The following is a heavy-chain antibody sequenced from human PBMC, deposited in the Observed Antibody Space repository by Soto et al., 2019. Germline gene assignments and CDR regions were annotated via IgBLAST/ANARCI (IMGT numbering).Heavy chain of an antibody. CDR2: IIPIFGTA. CDR3: ARHSQEMATISAFDI. CDR1: GGTFSSYA. V-gene: IGHV1-69*01. J-gene: IGHJ3*02. Sequence: QVQLVQSGAEVKKPGSSVKVSCKASGGTFSSYAISWVRQAPGQGLEWMGGIIPIFGTANYAQKFQGRVTINADESTSTDYMELSSVRSEDTAVYYCARHSQEMATISAFDIWGQGTMVTVSS. D-gene: IGHD5-12*01.